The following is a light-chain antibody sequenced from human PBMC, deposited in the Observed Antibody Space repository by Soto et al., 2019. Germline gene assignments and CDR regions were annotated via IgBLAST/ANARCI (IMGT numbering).Light chain of an antibody. CDR2: DAS. V-gene: IGKV1-5*01. CDR1: QSVSGW. CDR3: QQYETFSGT. J-gene: IGKJ1*01. Sequence: DVQVTQSVSTLSSSMEDTVTVTCRASQSVSGWLAWYQQKPGEAPKLLIYDASALPRGVPSRFSGSGSGTKFTLTIASLQPDDFATYYCQQYETFSGTFGPGTKVDI.